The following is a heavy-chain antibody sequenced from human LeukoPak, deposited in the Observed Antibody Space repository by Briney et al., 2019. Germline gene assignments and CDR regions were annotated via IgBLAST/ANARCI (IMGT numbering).Heavy chain of an antibody. CDR1: GGSISSYY. Sequence: SETLSLTCTVSGGSISSYYWRWIRQPAGKGLEWIGRIYTSGSTNYNPSLKSRVTMSVETSTNQFSLKLRSVTAADTAVYYCARVMDYYDRSGYPNWFDPWGQGTLVTVSS. J-gene: IGHJ5*02. V-gene: IGHV4-4*07. D-gene: IGHD3-22*01. CDR2: IYTSGST. CDR3: ARVMDYYDRSGYPNWFDP.